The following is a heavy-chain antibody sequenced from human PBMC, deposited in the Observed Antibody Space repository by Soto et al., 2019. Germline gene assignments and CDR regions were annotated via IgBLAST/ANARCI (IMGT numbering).Heavy chain of an antibody. D-gene: IGHD2-2*01. CDR3: ARTGYCSSTSCENWFDP. V-gene: IGHV4-28*01. Sequence: SETLSLTCAVSGYSISSSNWWGWIRQPPGKGLEWIGYIYYSGSTYYNPSLKSRVTMSVDTSKNQFSLKLSSVTAADTAVYYCARTGYCSSTSCENWFDPWGQGTLVTVSS. CDR1: GYSISSSNW. J-gene: IGHJ5*02. CDR2: IYYSGST.